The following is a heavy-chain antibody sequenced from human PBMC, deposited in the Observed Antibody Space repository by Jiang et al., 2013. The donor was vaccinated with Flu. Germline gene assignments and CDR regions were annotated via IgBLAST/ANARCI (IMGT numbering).Heavy chain of an antibody. Sequence: GRIYYADSVKGRFTISRDDSRNTLYLQMNSLRAEDTAVYYCAKGTGTFDYWGQGTLVTVSS. D-gene: IGHD1-1*01. CDR3: AKGTGTFDY. V-gene: IGHV3-66*01. CDR2: GRI. J-gene: IGHJ4*02.